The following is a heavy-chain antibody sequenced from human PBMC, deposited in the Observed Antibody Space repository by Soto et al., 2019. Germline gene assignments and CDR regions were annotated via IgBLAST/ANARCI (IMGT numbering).Heavy chain of an antibody. CDR2: IKPDGGEK. CDR1: GFTFSSYC. J-gene: IGHJ3*02. D-gene: IGHD5-12*01. CDR3: ANIGRSDRAFDI. V-gene: IGHV3-7*01. Sequence: EGSLRLSCAASGFTFSSYCMIWVRQAPGKGLEWVANIKPDGGEKIYVDSVKGRFTISRDNAKNSLYLQMNSLRAEDTAVYYCANIGRSDRAFDIWGQGTMVTVSS.